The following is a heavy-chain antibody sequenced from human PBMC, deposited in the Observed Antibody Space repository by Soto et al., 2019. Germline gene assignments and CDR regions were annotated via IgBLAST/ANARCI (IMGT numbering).Heavy chain of an antibody. D-gene: IGHD3-10*01. Sequence: EVQLLESGGGLVQPGGSLRLSCAASEFTFSNYAMNWVRQAPGKGLEWVSVISGSGDSTYYADSVKGRFTISRDNSKNTLYLQMNSLRAEDTAVYYCAKRGSGTFVDYWGQGTLVTVSS. CDR2: ISGSGDST. J-gene: IGHJ4*02. V-gene: IGHV3-23*01. CDR3: AKRGSGTFVDY. CDR1: EFTFSNYA.